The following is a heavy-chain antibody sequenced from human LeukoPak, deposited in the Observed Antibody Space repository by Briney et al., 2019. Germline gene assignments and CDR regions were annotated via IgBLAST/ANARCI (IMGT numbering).Heavy chain of an antibody. CDR1: GYTFTGYY. D-gene: IGHD5-18*01. CDR2: INPNSGGT. CDR3: ASNVDTAMGTFDY. V-gene: IGHV1-2*02. Sequence: ASVKVSCKASGYTFTGYYMHWVRQAPGQGLEWMGWINPNSGGTNYAQKFQGRVTMTRDMSTSTVYMELSSLRSEDTAVYYCASNVDTAMGTFDYWGQGTLVTVSS. J-gene: IGHJ4*02.